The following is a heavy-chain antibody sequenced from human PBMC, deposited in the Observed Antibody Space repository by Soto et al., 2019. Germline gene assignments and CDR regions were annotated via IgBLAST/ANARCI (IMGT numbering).Heavy chain of an antibody. CDR1: GFTFSSYG. Sequence: GGSLRLSCAASGFTFSSYGMHWVRQAPGKGLEWVAVISYDGSNKYYADSVKGRFTISRDNSKNTLYLQMNSLRAEETAGYYCAKDRGGDHTDSSGWYNYYYYGMDVWGQGTTVTVSS. V-gene: IGHV3-30*18. CDR2: ISYDGSNK. J-gene: IGHJ6*02. CDR3: AKDRGGDHTDSSGWYNYYYYGMDV. D-gene: IGHD6-19*01.